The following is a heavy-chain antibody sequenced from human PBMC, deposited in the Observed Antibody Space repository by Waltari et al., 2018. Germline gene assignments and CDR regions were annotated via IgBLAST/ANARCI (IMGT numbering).Heavy chain of an antibody. D-gene: IGHD3-10*01. CDR3: GLNVGYYNNYNWFDP. Sequence: QVQLQESGPGLVKPSETLSLTCAVSGYSLSSGYYWGWLRQPPGKGLEWIASIYHSGSTYYNPSLKSRVTISVDTSKNHFSLKLNSVTAADTAVYYCGLNVGYYNNYNWFDPWGQGTLVTVSS. J-gene: IGHJ5*02. CDR2: IYHSGST. V-gene: IGHV4-38-2*01. CDR1: GYSLSSGYY.